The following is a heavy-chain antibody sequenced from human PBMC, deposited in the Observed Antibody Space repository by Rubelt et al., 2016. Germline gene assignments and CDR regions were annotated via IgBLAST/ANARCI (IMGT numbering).Heavy chain of an antibody. CDR3: ARMMSMTTVTTSYYYGMDV. D-gene: IGHD4-17*01. CDR1: GFTFSDYA. V-gene: IGHV3-30*04. J-gene: IGHJ6*02. Sequence: RSLRLSCAASGFTFSDYAMHWVRQAPGKGLEWVAVISFDGSNEYYADSVKGRFTISRDNAKNSLYLQTNSLRAEDTAVYYCARMMSMTTVTTSYYYGMDVWGQGTTVTVSS. CDR2: ISFDGSNE.